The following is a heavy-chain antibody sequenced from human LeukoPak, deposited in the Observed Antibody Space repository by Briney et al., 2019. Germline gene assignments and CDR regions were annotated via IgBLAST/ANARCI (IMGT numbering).Heavy chain of an antibody. V-gene: IGHV1-18*01. Sequence: GASLKVSCKASGYTFTSYIISWVRQAPGQGLEWMGWISAYNGGTHSAQKFQGRVIMTIDASTSTAYMEVRSLRSDDTALYYCARDPVDIAATTMDYWXQGTLVTVSS. J-gene: IGHJ4*02. CDR3: ARDPVDIAATTMDY. CDR2: ISAYNGGT. D-gene: IGHD5-12*01. CDR1: GYTFTSYI.